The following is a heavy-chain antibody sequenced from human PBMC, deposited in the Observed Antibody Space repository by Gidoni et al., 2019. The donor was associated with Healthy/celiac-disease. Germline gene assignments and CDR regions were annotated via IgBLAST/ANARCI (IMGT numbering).Heavy chain of an antibody. CDR1: GFTFSSYA. J-gene: IGHJ4*02. CDR2: ISHDGSNK. D-gene: IGHD5-12*01. V-gene: IGHV3-30-3*01. CDR3: ARGGHSGYDYDYFDY. Sequence: QVQLVESGGGVVQPGRSLRLSCAAPGFTFSSYAKHWVRQAPGKGLAWVAVISHDGSNKYYADSVKGRFTISRDNSKNTLYLQMNSLRAEDTAVYYCARGGHSGYDYDYFDYWGQGTLVTVSS.